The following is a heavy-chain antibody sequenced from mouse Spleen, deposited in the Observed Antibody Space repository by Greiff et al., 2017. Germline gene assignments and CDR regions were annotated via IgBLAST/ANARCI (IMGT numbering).Heavy chain of an antibody. V-gene: IGHV5-6-3*01. Sequence: EVQGVESGGGLVQPGGSLKLSCAASGFTFSSYGMSWVRQTPDKRLELVATINSNGGSTYYPDSVKGRFTISRDNAKNTLYLQMSSLKSEDTAMYYCARVYRSYAMDYWGQGTSVTVSS. CDR2: INSNGGST. D-gene: IGHD2-14*01. J-gene: IGHJ4*01. CDR1: GFTFSSYG. CDR3: ARVYRSYAMDY.